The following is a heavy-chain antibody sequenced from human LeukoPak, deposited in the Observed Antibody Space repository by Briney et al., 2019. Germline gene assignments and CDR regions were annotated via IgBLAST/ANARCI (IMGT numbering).Heavy chain of an antibody. J-gene: IGHJ4*02. CDR1: GYSISSGYY. Sequence: SETLSLTFTVSGYSISSGYYWGWIRQPPGKGLEWIGSIYHSGTTFYTSSLKSRVTISVDRSKSQFSLKLSSVTAADTAVYCARGGDHYGSGPRDYWGQGTLVTVSS. CDR3: ARGGDHYGSGPRDY. CDR2: IYHSGTT. V-gene: IGHV4-38-2*02. D-gene: IGHD3-10*01.